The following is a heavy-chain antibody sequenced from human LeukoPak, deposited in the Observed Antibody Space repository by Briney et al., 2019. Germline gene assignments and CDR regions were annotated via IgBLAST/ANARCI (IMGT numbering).Heavy chain of an antibody. CDR3: AGGGSYPDPQYYFDY. CDR1: GGSISSSNW. J-gene: IGHJ4*02. D-gene: IGHD1-26*01. V-gene: IGHV4-4*02. CDR2: IYHSGGT. Sequence: PSETLSLTCAVSGGSISSSNWWSWVRQPPGKGLEWIGEIYHSGGTNYNPSLKSRVTISVDKSKNQFSLKLSSVTAADTAVYYCAGGGSYPDPQYYFDYWGPGTLVTVSS.